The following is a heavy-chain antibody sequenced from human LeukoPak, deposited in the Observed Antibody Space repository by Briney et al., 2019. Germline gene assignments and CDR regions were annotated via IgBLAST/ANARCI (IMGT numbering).Heavy chain of an antibody. CDR2: IYYSRST. V-gene: IGHV4-30-4*01. CDR3: ARIRRDGYNYDY. CDR1: GGSISSGDYY. D-gene: IGHD5-24*01. Sequence: SQTLSLTCTVSGGSISSGDYYWSWIRQPPGKGLEWIGYIYYSRSTYYNPSLKSRVTISVDTSKNQFSLKLSSVTAADTAVYYCARIRRDGYNYDYWGQGTLVTVSS. J-gene: IGHJ4*02.